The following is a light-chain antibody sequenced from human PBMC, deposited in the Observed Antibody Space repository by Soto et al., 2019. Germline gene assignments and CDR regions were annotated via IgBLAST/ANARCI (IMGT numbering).Light chain of an antibody. CDR3: SSYTSSNTLVV. Sequence: QSALTQPASVSGSPGQSITISCTGGSSDAGGYNYVCWYQQHPGKAPKLMICDVNNRPSGVSNRFSGSKSGNTASLTISGLRAEDEAYYYCSSYTSSNTLVVFGGGTKVTVL. CDR1: SSDAGGYNY. J-gene: IGLJ2*01. CDR2: DVN. V-gene: IGLV2-14*01.